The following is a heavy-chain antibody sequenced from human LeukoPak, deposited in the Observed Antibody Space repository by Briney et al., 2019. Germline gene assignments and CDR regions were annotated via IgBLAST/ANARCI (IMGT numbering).Heavy chain of an antibody. J-gene: IGHJ4*02. CDR3: ARDRDFWSGFDFDY. V-gene: IGHV1-46*01. Sequence: GASVKVSCKASGYTFTSYYMHWVRQAPGQGLEWMGIINPGGGSTSYAQKFQGRVTMTTDTSTSTAYMELRSLRSDDTAVYYCARDRDFWSGFDFDYWGQGTLVTVSS. D-gene: IGHD3-3*01. CDR1: GYTFTSYY. CDR2: INPGGGST.